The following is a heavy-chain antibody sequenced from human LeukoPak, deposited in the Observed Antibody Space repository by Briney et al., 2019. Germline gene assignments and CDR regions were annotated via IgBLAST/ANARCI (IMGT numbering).Heavy chain of an antibody. J-gene: IGHJ4*02. Sequence: PSETLSLTWTVSGGSISSGGYYWSWIRQHPGKGLEWIGYIYYSGSTYYNPSLKSRVTISVDTSKNQFSLKLSSVTAADTAVYYCARYGDYGDLPPYYFDYWGQGTLVTVSS. CDR2: IYYSGST. CDR1: GGSISSGGYY. V-gene: IGHV4-31*02. CDR3: ARYGDYGDLPPYYFDY. D-gene: IGHD4-17*01.